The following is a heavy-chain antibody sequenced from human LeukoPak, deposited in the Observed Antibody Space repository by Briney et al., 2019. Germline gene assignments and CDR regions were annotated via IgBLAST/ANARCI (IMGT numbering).Heavy chain of an antibody. D-gene: IGHD5-24*01. Sequence: SETLSLTCAVYGGSFSGYYWSWIRQPPGKGLEWIGEINHSGSTNYNPSLERRVTISVDTSKNQFSLKLSSVTAADTAVYYCARAGRWLQFMGFWGQGTMVTVSS. CDR2: INHSGST. CDR3: ARAGRWLQFMGF. CDR1: GGSFSGYY. V-gene: IGHV4-34*01. J-gene: IGHJ3*01.